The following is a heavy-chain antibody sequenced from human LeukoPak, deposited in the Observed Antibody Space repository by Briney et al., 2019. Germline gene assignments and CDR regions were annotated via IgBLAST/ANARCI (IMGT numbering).Heavy chain of an antibody. V-gene: IGHV5-51*01. CDR3: ARHGNWGQKNPFDV. J-gene: IGHJ3*01. D-gene: IGHD7-27*01. Sequence: GESLKISCKGSGYSFINYWIGWVRQRPGKGLEWMGIIYPGDSDTRYSPSFQGQVTISAGKSISTAYLQWSSLKASDTPMYYCARHGNWGQKNPFDVWGQGTMVTVSS. CDR2: IYPGDSDT. CDR1: GYSFINYW.